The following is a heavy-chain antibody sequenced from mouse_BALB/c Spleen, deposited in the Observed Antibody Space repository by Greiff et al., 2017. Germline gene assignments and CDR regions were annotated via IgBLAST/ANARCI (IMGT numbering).Heavy chain of an antibody. J-gene: IGHJ3*01. D-gene: IGHD2-14*01. CDR3: ARSDRYDGFAY. CDR1: GYAFSSYW. CDR2: IYPGDGDT. Sequence: QVHVKQSGAELVRPGSSVKISCKASGYAFSSYWMNWVKQRPGQGLEWIGQIYPGDGDTNYNGKFKGKATLTADKSSSTAYMQLSSLTSEDSAVYFCARSDRYDGFAYWGQGTLVTVSA. V-gene: IGHV1-80*01.